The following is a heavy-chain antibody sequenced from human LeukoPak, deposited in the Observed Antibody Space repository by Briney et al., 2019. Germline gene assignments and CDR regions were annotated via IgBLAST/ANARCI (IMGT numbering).Heavy chain of an antibody. CDR1: GFSLSTSGMR. V-gene: IGHV2-70*04. J-gene: IGHJ5*02. CDR3: ARITYLRHYLPDP. CDR2: IDWDDDK. Sequence: SGPALVKPTQTLTLTCTFSGFSLSTSGMRVSWIRQPPGKALEWLARIDWDDDKYCSTSLKTRLTISKATSKNQVALTMTNMDPVDTATYYCARITYLRHYLPDPWGQGTLVTVSS. D-gene: IGHD3-10*01.